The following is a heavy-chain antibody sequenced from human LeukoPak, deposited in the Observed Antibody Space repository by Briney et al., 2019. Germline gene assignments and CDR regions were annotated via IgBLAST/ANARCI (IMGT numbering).Heavy chain of an antibody. CDR2: IRSKGNNYAT. Sequence: GGSLRLSCAASGFTFSDSSMHWVRQASGKGLEWVGRIRSKGNNYATAYAASVKGRFIVSRDDSKNTAYLQMNSLKTEDTAVYYCTRLNTSPHWGQGTLVTVSS. CDR1: GFTFSDSS. D-gene: IGHD1/OR15-1a*01. V-gene: IGHV3-73*01. CDR3: TRLNTSPH. J-gene: IGHJ4*02.